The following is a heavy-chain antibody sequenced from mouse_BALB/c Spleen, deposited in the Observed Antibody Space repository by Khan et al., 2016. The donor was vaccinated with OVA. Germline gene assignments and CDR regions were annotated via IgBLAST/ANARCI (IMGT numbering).Heavy chain of an antibody. V-gene: IGHV5-6*01. D-gene: IGHD1-1*01. CDR3: TGLAYYSDSGGFAY. CDR1: GFTFSTYG. CDR2: VSTGGHYT. Sequence: EVELVESGGDIVKPGGSLKLSCAASGFTFSTYGMPWVRQTPDKRLEWVATVSTGGHYTYYSDTVKGRFTISRDNAKNTLYLQMTSLRSEDTAMFYCTGLAYYSDSGGFAYWGQGTLVTVSA. J-gene: IGHJ3*01.